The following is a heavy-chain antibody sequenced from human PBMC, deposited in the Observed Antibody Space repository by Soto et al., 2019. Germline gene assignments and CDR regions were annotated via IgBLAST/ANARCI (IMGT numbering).Heavy chain of an antibody. J-gene: IGHJ4*02. CDR3: AKGLIAAAGTPSYFDY. V-gene: IGHV3-30*02. D-gene: IGHD6-13*01. Sequence: DSVKGRFTISRDNSKNTLYLQMNSRRAEDTAVYYCAKGLIAAAGTPSYFDYWGQGTLVTVSS.